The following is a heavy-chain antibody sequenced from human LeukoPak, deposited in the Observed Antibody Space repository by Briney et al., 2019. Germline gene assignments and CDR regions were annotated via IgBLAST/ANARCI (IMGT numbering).Heavy chain of an antibody. D-gene: IGHD2-15*01. Sequence: GGSLRLSCAASGFTFSNHWMHWVRQAPGKGLEWVAVISYDGSNKYYADSVKGRFTISRDNSKNTLYLQMNSLRAEDTAVYYCARELCSGGSCQLWGYFDYWGQGTLVTVSS. CDR1: GFTFSNHW. V-gene: IGHV3-30-3*01. J-gene: IGHJ4*02. CDR2: ISYDGSNK. CDR3: ARELCSGGSCQLWGYFDY.